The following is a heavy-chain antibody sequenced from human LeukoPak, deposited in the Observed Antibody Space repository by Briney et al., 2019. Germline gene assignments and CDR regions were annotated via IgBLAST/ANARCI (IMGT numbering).Heavy chain of an antibody. CDR1: GFTFGDYA. CDR3: TRAGGSLYGDYVAFDI. CDR2: IRSKAYGGTT. J-gene: IGHJ3*02. Sequence: GGSLRPSCTASGFTFGDYAMSWFRQAPGKGLEWVGFIRSKAYGGTTEYAASVKGRFTISRDDSKSIAYLQMNSLKTEDTAVYYCTRAGGSLYGDYVAFDIWGRGTMVTVSS. D-gene: IGHD4-17*01. V-gene: IGHV3-49*03.